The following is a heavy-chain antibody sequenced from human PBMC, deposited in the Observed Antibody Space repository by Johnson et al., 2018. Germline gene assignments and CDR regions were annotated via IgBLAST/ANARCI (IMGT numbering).Heavy chain of an antibody. CDR1: GFTFSSYG. CDR3: ARDGPEYLDRSGSYPNYSDSGMDV. J-gene: IGHJ6*02. Sequence: QVQLVESGGGVVQPGRSLRLSCAASGFTFSSYGMHWVRQAPGKGLEWVAVIWYDGSNKYYADSVKGRFTIPRDNSKNTLYLQMNSLRAEDTAVYYCARDGPEYLDRSGSYPNYSDSGMDVWGQGTTVTVPS. V-gene: IGHV3-33*01. CDR2: IWYDGSNK. D-gene: IGHD3-22*01.